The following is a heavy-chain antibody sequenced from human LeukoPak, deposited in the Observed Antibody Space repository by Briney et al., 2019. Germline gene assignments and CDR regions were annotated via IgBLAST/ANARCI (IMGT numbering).Heavy chain of an antibody. V-gene: IGHV3-30*04. CDR1: GFTFSSYA. CDR3: AKAKKRRIQLWLSHFDY. CDR2: ISYDGSNK. D-gene: IGHD5-18*01. J-gene: IGHJ4*02. Sequence: QPGGSLRLSCAASGFTFSSYAMHWVRQAPGKGLEWVAVISYDGSNKYYADPVKGRFTISRDNSKNTLYLQMNSLRAEDTAVYYCAKAKKRRIQLWLSHFDYWGQGTLVTVSS.